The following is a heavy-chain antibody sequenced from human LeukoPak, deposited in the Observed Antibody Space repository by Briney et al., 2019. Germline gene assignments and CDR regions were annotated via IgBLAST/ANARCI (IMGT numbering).Heavy chain of an antibody. J-gene: IGHJ6*03. CDR1: GYTFTSYD. Sequence: ASVKVSCKASGYTFTSYDINWVRQAAGQGLEWMGWMNPNSGNTGYAQKFQGRVTITRNTSISTAYMELSSLRSEDTAVYSCARDLPYYDFWSGYEDYYYYMDVWGKGTTVTVSS. CDR3: ARDLPYYDFWSGYEDYYYYMDV. CDR2: MNPNSGNT. V-gene: IGHV1-8*03. D-gene: IGHD3-3*01.